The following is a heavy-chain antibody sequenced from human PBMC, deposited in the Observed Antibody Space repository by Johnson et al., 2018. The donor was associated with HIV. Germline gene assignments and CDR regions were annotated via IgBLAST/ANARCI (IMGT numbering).Heavy chain of an antibody. D-gene: IGHD6-13*01. V-gene: IGHV3-30*02. Sequence: QVQLVESGGGLVQPGGSLRLSCAASGFTFDDYAMHWVRQAPGKGLEWVAFIRYDGSNKYYADSVKGRFTISRDNSNNTLFLQMNSLRAEDTAVYYCARGSRLSAVTLGPFDIWGQGTMVPVSS. J-gene: IGHJ3*02. CDR1: GFTFDDYA. CDR3: ARGSRLSAVTLGPFDI. CDR2: IRYDGSNK.